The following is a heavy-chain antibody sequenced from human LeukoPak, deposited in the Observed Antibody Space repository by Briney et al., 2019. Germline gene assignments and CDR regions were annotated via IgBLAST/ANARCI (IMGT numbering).Heavy chain of an antibody. CDR2: IYPGDSDT. CDR3: ARLALAVAPSYYYMDV. J-gene: IGHJ6*03. V-gene: IGHV5-51*01. Sequence: GESLKISCKNSGYTFTSYWIGWVRQMPGKGLEWMGIIYPGDSDTRYSPSFQGQVTISADKSISTAYLQWSSLKASDTAMYYCARLALAVAPSYYYMDVWGKGTTVTVSS. CDR1: GYTFTSYW. D-gene: IGHD6-19*01.